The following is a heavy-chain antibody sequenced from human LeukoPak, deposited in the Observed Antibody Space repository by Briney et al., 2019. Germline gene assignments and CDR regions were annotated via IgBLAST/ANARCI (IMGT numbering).Heavy chain of an antibody. D-gene: IGHD6-19*01. V-gene: IGHV1-69*02. CDR2: IIPILGIA. CDR1: GGTFSSYT. J-gene: IGHJ5*02. Sequence: ASVKVSCKASGGTFSSYTISWVRQAPGQGLEWMGRIIPILGIANYAQKFQGRVTITAGKSTSTAYMELSSLRSEDTAVYYCALTGYSSGWTPVNWFDPWGQGTLVTVSS. CDR3: ALTGYSSGWTPVNWFDP.